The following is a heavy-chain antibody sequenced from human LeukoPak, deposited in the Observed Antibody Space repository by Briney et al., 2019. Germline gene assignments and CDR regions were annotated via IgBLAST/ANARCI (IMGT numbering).Heavy chain of an antibody. Sequence: SETLSLTCSVSGGSISSSSYYWGWIRQPPGKGLQWIGSIYYSGSTYYNPSLKSRVTISVDTSKNQFSLKLSSVTAADTAVYYCARDRYYYDSSGPAFDYWGQGTLVTVSS. CDR2: IYYSGST. D-gene: IGHD3-22*01. V-gene: IGHV4-39*07. J-gene: IGHJ4*02. CDR1: GGSISSSSYY. CDR3: ARDRYYYDSSGPAFDY.